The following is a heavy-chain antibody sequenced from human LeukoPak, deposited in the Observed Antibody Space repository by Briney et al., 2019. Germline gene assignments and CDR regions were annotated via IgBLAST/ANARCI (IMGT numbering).Heavy chain of an antibody. CDR2: IYPGDSDT. Sequence: GESLKISCKGSGYNFTNYWIGWVRQMPGKGLEWTGIIYPGDSDTRYSPSFQGQVTISPDKSISTAYLQWSSLKASDTAMYYCARLYDTYSAYFDYWGQGTLVTVSS. J-gene: IGHJ4*02. V-gene: IGHV5-51*01. CDR3: ARLYDTYSAYFDY. CDR1: GYNFTNYW. D-gene: IGHD5/OR15-5a*01.